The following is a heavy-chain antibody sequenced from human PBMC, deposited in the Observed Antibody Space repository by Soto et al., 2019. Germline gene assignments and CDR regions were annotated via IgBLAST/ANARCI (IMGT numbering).Heavy chain of an antibody. CDR2: ISGSGGST. V-gene: IGHV3-23*01. J-gene: IGHJ4*02. CDR3: AKGRTGTTVPDY. CDR1: GFTFSSYA. D-gene: IGHD1-7*01. Sequence: EVQLLESGGGLVQPGGSLRLSCAASGFTFSSYAMSWVRQAPGKGLEWVSAISGSGGSTYYADSVKGRFTISRDNFKNTLYLQMNSLRAEDTAVYYCAKGRTGTTVPDYWGQGTLVTVSS.